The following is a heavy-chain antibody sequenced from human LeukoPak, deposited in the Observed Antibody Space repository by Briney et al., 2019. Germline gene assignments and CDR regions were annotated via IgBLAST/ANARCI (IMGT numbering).Heavy chain of an antibody. J-gene: IGHJ4*02. CDR3: ARQRRNDCGSPSCYIDY. CDR2: INHRGST. D-gene: IGHD2-2*01. V-gene: IGHV4-34*01. Sequence: SGTLSLTCGVSGGSFSGYYWTLIRQPPGKGLEWIGEINHRGSTNYNPSLGSRVTISVDTSKNQFSLKLSSVTVAGTAVYYCARQRRNDCGSPSCYIDYWGQGTLVTVSS. CDR1: GGSFSGYY.